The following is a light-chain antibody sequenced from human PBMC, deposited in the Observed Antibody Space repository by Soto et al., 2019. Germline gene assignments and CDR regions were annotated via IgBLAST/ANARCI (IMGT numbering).Light chain of an antibody. V-gene: IGKV3-20*01. CDR3: QQYGSSRT. CDR2: GAS. J-gene: IGKJ1*01. CDR1: QSVSSSY. Sequence: EIVLTQSPGTLPLSPGERATLSCRASQSVSSSYLAWYQQKPGQAPRLLIYGASSRATGIPDRFSGSGSGTDFTLTISILEPEDFAVYYCQQYGSSRTVGQGTKVDIK.